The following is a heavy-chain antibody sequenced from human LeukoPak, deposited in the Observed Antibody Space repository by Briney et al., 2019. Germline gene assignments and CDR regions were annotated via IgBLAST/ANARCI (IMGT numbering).Heavy chain of an antibody. J-gene: IGHJ4*02. CDR1: GGSISSGGYS. Sequence: SETLSLTCAVSGGSISSGGYSWSWIRQPPGKGLEWIGYIYYSGSTNYNPSLKSRVTISVDTSKNQFSLKLNSVTAADTAVYYCARAPAGWFGDPDLYFDYWGQGTLVTVSS. V-gene: IGHV4-61*08. D-gene: IGHD3-10*01. CDR2: IYYSGST. CDR3: ARAPAGWFGDPDLYFDY.